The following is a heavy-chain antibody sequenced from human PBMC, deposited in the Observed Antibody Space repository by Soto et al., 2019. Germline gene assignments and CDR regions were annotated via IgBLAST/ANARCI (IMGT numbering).Heavy chain of an antibody. CDR3: ARDPAAGIPY. CDR1: LYSFTSYW. Sequence: SLKISCQGSLYSFTSYWICWVRQMPFKCLEWMGIIYPGDSDTRYSPSFQGQVTISADKSISTAYLQWSSLKASDTAMYYCARDPAAGIPYWGQGTLVTVSS. D-gene: IGHD6-13*01. V-gene: IGHV5-51*01. CDR2: IYPGDSDT. J-gene: IGHJ4*02.